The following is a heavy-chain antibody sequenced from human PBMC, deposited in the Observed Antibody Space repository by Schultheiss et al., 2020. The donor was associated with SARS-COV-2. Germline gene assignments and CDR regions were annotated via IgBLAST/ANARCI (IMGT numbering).Heavy chain of an antibody. Sequence: SETLSLTCTVSGGSISSYYWSWIRQPPGKGLEWIGYIYYSGSTNYNPSLKSRVTMSVDTSKNQFSLKLSSVTAADTAVYYCAREDASSSHAFDIWGQGTMVTVSS. V-gene: IGHV4-59*12. J-gene: IGHJ3*02. CDR1: GGSISSYY. CDR3: AREDASSSHAFDI. CDR2: IYYSGST. D-gene: IGHD6-6*01.